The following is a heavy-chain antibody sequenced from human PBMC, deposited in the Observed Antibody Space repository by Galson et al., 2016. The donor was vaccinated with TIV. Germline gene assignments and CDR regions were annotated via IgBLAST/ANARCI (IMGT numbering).Heavy chain of an antibody. D-gene: IGHD6-13*01. CDR3: AKEVVNYRRLDEIGAGATSFGF. V-gene: IGHV3-30*18. Sequence: SLRLSCAASGFTFSDYYMSWIRQAPGKGLEWVALISYDGRKKYYADSLKGRVTISRDNSKKTLLLQMNSLSAEDTAVYYCAKEVVNYRRLDEIGAGATSFGFWGQGTLVTVSS. J-gene: IGHJ4*02. CDR1: GFTFSDYY. CDR2: ISYDGRKK.